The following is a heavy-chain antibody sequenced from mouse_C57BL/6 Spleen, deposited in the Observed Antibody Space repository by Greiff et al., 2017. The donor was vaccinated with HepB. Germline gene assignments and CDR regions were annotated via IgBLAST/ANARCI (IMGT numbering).Heavy chain of an antibody. V-gene: IGHV1-80*01. CDR2: IYPGDGDT. J-gene: IGHJ3*01. CDR3: AREGYYSNYGFAY. Sequence: VKLMESGAELVKPGASVKISCKASGYAFSSYWMNWVKQRPGKGLECIGQIYPGDGDTNYNGKFKGKATLTADKSSSTAYMQLSSLTSEDSAVYFCAREGYYSNYGFAYWGQGTLVTVSA. CDR1: GYAFSSYW. D-gene: IGHD2-5*01.